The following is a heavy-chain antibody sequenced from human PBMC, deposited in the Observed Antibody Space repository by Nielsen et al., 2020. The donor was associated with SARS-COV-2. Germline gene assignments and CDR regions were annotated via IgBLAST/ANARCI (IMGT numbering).Heavy chain of an antibody. CDR2: ISWNSGST. V-gene: IGHV3-23*01. CDR1: GFTFDDYA. J-gene: IGHJ3*02. Sequence: GESLKISCAASGFTFDDYAMHWVRQAPGKGLEWVSGISWNSGSTYYADSVKGRFTISRDNSKNTLYLQMNSLRAEDTAVYYCAKDGNSYGYGDAFDIWGQGTMVTVSS. CDR3: AKDGNSYGYGDAFDI. D-gene: IGHD5-18*01.